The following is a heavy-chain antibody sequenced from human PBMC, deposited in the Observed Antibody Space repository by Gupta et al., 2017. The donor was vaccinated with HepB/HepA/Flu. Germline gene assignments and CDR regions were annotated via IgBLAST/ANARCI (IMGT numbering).Heavy chain of an antibody. CDR3: ARDGDSSSWASFDY. J-gene: IGHJ4*02. Sequence: QVQLVESGGGVVQPGRSLRLSCAASGFTFSSYGMHWVRQAPGKGLEWVAVIWYDGSNKYYADSVKGRFTISRDNSKNTLYLQMNSLRAEDTAVYYCARDGDSSSWASFDYWGQGTLVTVSS. D-gene: IGHD6-13*01. CDR2: IWYDGSNK. CDR1: GFTFSSYG. V-gene: IGHV3-33*01.